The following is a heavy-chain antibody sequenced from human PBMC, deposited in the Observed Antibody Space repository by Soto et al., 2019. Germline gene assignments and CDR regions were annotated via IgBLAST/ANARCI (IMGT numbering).Heavy chain of an antibody. CDR2: INHSGST. V-gene: IGHV4-34*01. J-gene: IGHJ4*02. CDR1: GGSFSGYY. Sequence: SETLSLTCAVYGGSFSGYYWSWIRQPPGKGLEWIGEINHSGSTNYNPSLKSRVTISVDTSKNQFSLKLSFVTAADTAVYYCARGVYYDFWSGFRLTNWGQGTLVTVSS. CDR3: ARGVYYDFWSGFRLTN. D-gene: IGHD3-3*01.